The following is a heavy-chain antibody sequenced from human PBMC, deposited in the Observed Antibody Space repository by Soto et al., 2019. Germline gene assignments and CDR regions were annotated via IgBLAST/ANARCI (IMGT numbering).Heavy chain of an antibody. V-gene: IGHV1-69*05. J-gene: IGHJ4*02. CDR1: GGTFSSYA. D-gene: IGHD3-16*01. CDR2: IIPIFGTA. Sequence: GASVKVSCKASGGTFSSYAISWVRHAPGQGLEWMGGIIPIFGTANYAQKFQGRVTITTDTSTSTDYMELRGLRSDDRAVYYCARIGVSSGHESPDFDSWGQGTLVTVS. CDR3: ARIGVSSGHESPDFDS.